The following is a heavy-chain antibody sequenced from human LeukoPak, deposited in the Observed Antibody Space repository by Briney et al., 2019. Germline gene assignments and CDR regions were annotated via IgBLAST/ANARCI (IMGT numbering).Heavy chain of an antibody. J-gene: IGHJ6*02. V-gene: IGHV1-2*02. CDR2: INPNSGGT. CDR1: GYTFTGYY. Sequence: SVKVSCKASGYTFTGYYMHWVRQAPGQGLEWMGWINPNSGGTNYAQKFQGRVTMTRDTSISTAYMELSRLRSDDTAVYYCARDCSGGSCYERYGMDVWGQGTTVTVSS. CDR3: ARDCSGGSCYERYGMDV. D-gene: IGHD2-15*01.